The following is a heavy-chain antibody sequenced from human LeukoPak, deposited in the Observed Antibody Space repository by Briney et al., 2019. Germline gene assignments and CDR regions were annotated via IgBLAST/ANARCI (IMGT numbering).Heavy chain of an antibody. Sequence: PGGSLRLSCAASGLTVSSNYMSWVRQAPGKGLEWVSVIYSGGSTYYADSVKGRFTISRHNSKNTLYLQMNSLRAEDTAVYYCASRILDCSSTSCYSPYYYGMDVWGQGTTVTVSS. V-gene: IGHV3-53*04. CDR2: IYSGGST. CDR3: ASRILDCSSTSCYSPYYYGMDV. D-gene: IGHD2-2*01. J-gene: IGHJ6*02. CDR1: GLTVSSNY.